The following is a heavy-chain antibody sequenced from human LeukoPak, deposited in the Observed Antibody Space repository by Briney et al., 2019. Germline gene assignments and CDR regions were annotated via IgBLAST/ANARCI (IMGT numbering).Heavy chain of an antibody. CDR1: GFTFSNYW. D-gene: IGHD3-16*01. CDR2: INERATII. J-gene: IGHJ4*03. CDR3: VRDLILVWTPGDDFDH. V-gene: IGHV3-74*01. Sequence: GGSLRLSCAASGFTFSNYWMHWVRQAPGKGLEWVSRINERATIISYADSVKGRFTISRENARNTLYLQMNSLTAEDTAVYYCVRDLILVWTPGDDFDHWGQGTTVTVSS.